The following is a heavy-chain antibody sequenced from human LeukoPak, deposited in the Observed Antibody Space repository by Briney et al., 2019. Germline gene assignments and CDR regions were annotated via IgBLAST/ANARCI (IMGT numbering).Heavy chain of an antibody. CDR2: IYYSGST. Sequence: PSETLSLTCTVSGGSISSSSYYWGWIRQPPGKGLEWIGSIYYSGSTYYNPSLKSRVTISVDTSKNQFSLNLSSVTAADTAVYYCARQEIGLRSFDPWGQGTLVTVSS. CDR3: ARQEIGLRSFDP. V-gene: IGHV4-39*01. J-gene: IGHJ5*02. CDR1: GGSISSSSYY. D-gene: IGHD3/OR15-3a*01.